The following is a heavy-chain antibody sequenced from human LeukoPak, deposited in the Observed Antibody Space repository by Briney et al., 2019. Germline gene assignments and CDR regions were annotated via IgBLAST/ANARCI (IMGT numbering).Heavy chain of an antibody. D-gene: IGHD6-13*01. V-gene: IGHV3-33*01. Sequence: GGSLRLSCAASGFTFSSYGMHWVRQAPGKGLEWVAVIWYDGSNKYYADSVKGRFTISRDNSKNTLYLQMNSLRAVDTAVYYCAREAAAGIGIDYWGQGTLVTVSS. CDR1: GFTFSSYG. CDR2: IWYDGSNK. J-gene: IGHJ4*02. CDR3: AREAAAGIGIDY.